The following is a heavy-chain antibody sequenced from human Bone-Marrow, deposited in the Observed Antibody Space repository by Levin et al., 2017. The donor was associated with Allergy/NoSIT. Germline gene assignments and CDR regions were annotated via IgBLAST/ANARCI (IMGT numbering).Heavy chain of an antibody. CDR2: IKQDGSEK. Sequence: LSLTCAASGFTFSSFWMSWVRQAPGKGLEWVANIKQDGSEKYHVDSVKGRFTISRDNAKNSLYIQMNSLRAEDTGVYYCAKGARDYDYWSAYYTGRKRPISGYVMDAWGQGTTVIVSS. CDR1: GFTFSSFW. CDR3: AKGARDYDYWSAYYTGRKRPISGYVMDA. D-gene: IGHD3-3*01. V-gene: IGHV3-7*01. J-gene: IGHJ6*02.